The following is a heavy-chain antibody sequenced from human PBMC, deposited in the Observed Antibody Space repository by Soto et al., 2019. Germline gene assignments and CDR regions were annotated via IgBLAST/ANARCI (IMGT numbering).Heavy chain of an antibody. V-gene: IGHV3-48*01. CDR1: GFTFRSYS. CDR3: ARDKDYGFDI. Sequence: HPGGSLRLSCAASGFTFRSYSMNWVRQAPGKGLEWVSYISGSGSPIKYADSVKGRFTISRDNVKNSLYLQMNSLRVEDTAVYYCARDKDYGFDIWGQGTMVTVSS. J-gene: IGHJ3*02. CDR2: ISGSGSPI. D-gene: IGHD4-17*01.